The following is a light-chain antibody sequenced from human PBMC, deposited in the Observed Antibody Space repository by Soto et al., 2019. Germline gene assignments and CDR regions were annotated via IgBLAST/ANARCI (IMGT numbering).Light chain of an antibody. CDR2: DVS. CDR3: QQYNTSWT. Sequence: DIQMTQSPSTLSASVGDRVTITCRASQSISTWLAWYQQKPGKAPKLLIYDVSSLESGVPSRFSGSGSGTEYTLTISSLQPDDFATYYCQQYNTSWTFGQGTKVDI. J-gene: IGKJ1*01. CDR1: QSISTW. V-gene: IGKV1-5*01.